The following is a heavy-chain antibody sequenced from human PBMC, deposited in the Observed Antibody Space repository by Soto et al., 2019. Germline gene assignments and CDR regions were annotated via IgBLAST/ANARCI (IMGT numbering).Heavy chain of an antibody. J-gene: IGHJ4*02. CDR2: IYHSGST. D-gene: IGHD6-19*01. CDR1: GGSISRGGYS. CDR3: ARAGGLGAVAVDY. V-gene: IGHV4-30-2*01. Sequence: QLQLQESGSGLVKPSQTLSLTCAVSGGSISRGGYSWSWIRQPPGKGLEWIGYIYHSGSTYYNPSLQSRVTISVDRSKNQFSLKLSSVTAADTAVYYCARAGGLGAVAVDYWGQGTLVTVSS.